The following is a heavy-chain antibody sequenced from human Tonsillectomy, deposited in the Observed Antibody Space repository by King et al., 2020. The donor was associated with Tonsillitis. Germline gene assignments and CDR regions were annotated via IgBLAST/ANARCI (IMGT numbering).Heavy chain of an antibody. V-gene: IGHV3-30*18. D-gene: IGHD2-2*01. CDR3: AKDVVRTSDPDLAPFDH. J-gene: IGHJ4*02. CDR1: GFTFSSYG. Sequence: QLVQSGGGVVQPGRSLRLSCAASGFTFSSYGMHWVRQAPGQGLEWVAVISYDGSNKYYADSVKGRFTISRDNSKNTLYLQMNSLTAEDTAVYYCAKDVVRTSDPDLAPFDHWGQGTLVTVSS. CDR2: ISYDGSNK.